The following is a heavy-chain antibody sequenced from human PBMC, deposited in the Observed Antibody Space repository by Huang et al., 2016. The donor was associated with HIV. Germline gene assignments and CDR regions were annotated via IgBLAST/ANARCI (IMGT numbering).Heavy chain of an antibody. CDR2: IYYSGST. V-gene: IGHV4-39*01. CDR3: ANIIQYYDFPKLMDV. J-gene: IGHJ6*02. D-gene: IGHD3-3*01. CDR1: GGSISGSSYY. Sequence: QLQLQESGPGLVKPSETLSLTCSVSGGSISGSSYYWGWIRQPPGKGLEWIGNIYYSGSTYYNPSLKSRVTISVDTSKNQFTLKLNSVTAADTAVYYCANIIQYYDFPKLMDVWGQGTTVTVSS.